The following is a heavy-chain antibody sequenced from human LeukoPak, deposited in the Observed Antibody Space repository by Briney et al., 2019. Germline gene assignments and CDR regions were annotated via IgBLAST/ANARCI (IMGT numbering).Heavy chain of an antibody. CDR2: MNPNSGDT. D-gene: IGHD3-16*01. V-gene: IGHV1-2*06. CDR1: GYTFTGYY. CDR3: VSRGDGGFDY. J-gene: IGHJ4*02. Sequence: ASVKVSCKASGYTFTGYYVHWVRQAPGQGLEWLGRMNPNSGDTHYAQKLQGRVTMTRDTSISTAYMELNNLTFDDTAVYYCVSRGDGGFDYWGQGTLVTVPS.